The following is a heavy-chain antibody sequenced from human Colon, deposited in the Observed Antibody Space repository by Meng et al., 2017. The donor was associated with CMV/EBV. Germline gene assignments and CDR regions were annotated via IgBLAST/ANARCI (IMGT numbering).Heavy chain of an antibody. J-gene: IGHJ4*01. D-gene: IGHD2-15*01. CDR3: AGYSKSSIY. CDR2: ITTSGTTI. Sequence: LRLSCAASGINIHFYSIQWVRQAPGKGLEWISSITTSGTTIYYADPVKGRFTVSRDNTRGTVSLQMNSLRAEDTAVYYCAGYSKSSIYWGQGTLVTVSS. CDR1: GINIHFYS. V-gene: IGHV3-21*01.